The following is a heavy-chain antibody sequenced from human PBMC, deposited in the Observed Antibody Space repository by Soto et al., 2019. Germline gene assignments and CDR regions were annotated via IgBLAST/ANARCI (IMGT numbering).Heavy chain of an antibody. J-gene: IGHJ4*02. D-gene: IGHD3-16*02. CDR1: GGSISSYY. V-gene: IGHV4-59*01. CDR2: IYYSGST. Sequence: PSETLSLTXTVSGGSISSYYWSWIRQPPGKGLEWIGYIYYSGSTNYNPSLKSRVTISVDTCKNQFSLKLSSVTAADTAVYYCARFPMITFGGGIVPYYFDYWGQGTLVTVSS. CDR3: ARFPMITFGGGIVPYYFDY.